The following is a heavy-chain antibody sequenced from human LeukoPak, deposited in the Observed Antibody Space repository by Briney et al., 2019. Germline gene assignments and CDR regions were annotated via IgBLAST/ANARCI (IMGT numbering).Heavy chain of an antibody. D-gene: IGHD5-18*01. Sequence: GGSLRLPCAASGFTFSSYAMRWVRQAPRKGLEWVSAISGSGGSTYYADSVKGRFTISRDKSKNTLYLQMNSLRAEDTAVYYCAKDCGLGADTAMVFDYWGQGTLVTVSS. CDR2: ISGSGGST. V-gene: IGHV3-23*01. J-gene: IGHJ4*02. CDR1: GFTFSSYA. CDR3: AKDCGLGADTAMVFDY.